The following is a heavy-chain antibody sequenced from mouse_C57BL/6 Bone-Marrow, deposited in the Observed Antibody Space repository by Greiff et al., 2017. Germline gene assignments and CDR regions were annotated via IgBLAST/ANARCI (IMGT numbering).Heavy chain of an antibody. CDR3: SRSYSNYHYYAIDY. D-gene: IGHD2-5*01. V-gene: IGHV1-54*01. J-gene: IGHJ4*01. CDR1: GYAFTNYL. CDR2: INPGSGGT. Sequence: VQLQQSGAELVRPGTSVKVSCKASGYAFTNYLIEWVKQRPGQGLEWIGVINPGSGGTNYNEKFKGKATLTADKASSTAYMPLSSLTSEDSAVYFCSRSYSNYHYYAIDYWGQGTSVTVSS.